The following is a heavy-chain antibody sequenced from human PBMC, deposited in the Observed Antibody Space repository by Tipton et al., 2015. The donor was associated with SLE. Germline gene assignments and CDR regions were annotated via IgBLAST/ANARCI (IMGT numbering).Heavy chain of an antibody. CDR3: VRGGGSSSGRWFDP. CDR1: GGSISSHY. D-gene: IGHD3-10*01. Sequence: TLSLTCTVSGGSISSHYWSWIRQPPGKGLEWIGYIYYSGSTNYNPSLKSRVTISVDTSKNQFSLKLTYVTAADTAVYYCVRGGGSSSGRWFDPWGRGTLVTVSS. V-gene: IGHV4-59*11. J-gene: IGHJ5*02. CDR2: IYYSGST.